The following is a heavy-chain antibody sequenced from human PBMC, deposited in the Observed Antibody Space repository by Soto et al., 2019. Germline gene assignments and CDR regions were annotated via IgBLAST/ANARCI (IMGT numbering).Heavy chain of an antibody. D-gene: IGHD3-16*02. V-gene: IGHV4-31*11. CDR3: ARYRFSDTWSKFDY. CDR1: GASISSDAYY. J-gene: IGHJ4*02. Sequence: KTSETLSLTCAVSGASISSDAYYWSWIRQHPGKGLEWIGYISYTGTTYYNPSLKSRVTISVDTSKNQFSLKLTSVTAADTALYYCARYRFSDTWSKFDYWGQGTLVTVSS. CDR2: ISYTGTT.